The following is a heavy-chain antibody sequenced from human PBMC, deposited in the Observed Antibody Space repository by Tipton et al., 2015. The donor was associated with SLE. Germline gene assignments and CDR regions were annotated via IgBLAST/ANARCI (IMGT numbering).Heavy chain of an antibody. V-gene: IGHV4-34*01. CDR2: INRSGST. Sequence: LRLSCAVYGGSFSGDSWSCIRQPPGKGLQWIGEINRSGSTNYNPSLKSRVTISVDMSRNQFSLRLDSVTAADTALYYCARGEMDVFDIWGQGTVVSVSS. J-gene: IGHJ3*02. CDR1: GGSFSGDS. CDR3: ARGEMDVFDI.